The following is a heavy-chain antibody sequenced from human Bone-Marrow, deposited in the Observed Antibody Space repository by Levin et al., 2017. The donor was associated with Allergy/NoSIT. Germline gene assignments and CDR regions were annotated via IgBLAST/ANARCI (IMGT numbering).Heavy chain of an antibody. J-gene: IGHJ6*02. CDR1: GFTFSNYA. CDR2: ISLSGGGT. D-gene: IGHD2-21*01. V-gene: IGHV3-23*01. CDR3: AKASHLTETYCGRAACHNPSYFYYGLDV. Sequence: GESLKISCAASGFTFSNYAMNWVRQAPGKGLDWVSAISLSGGGTYYADSVKGRFTISRDNSKNTLHLQMHGLRAEDTAVYFCAKASHLTETYCGRAACHNPSYFYYGLDVWGQGTTVTVSS.